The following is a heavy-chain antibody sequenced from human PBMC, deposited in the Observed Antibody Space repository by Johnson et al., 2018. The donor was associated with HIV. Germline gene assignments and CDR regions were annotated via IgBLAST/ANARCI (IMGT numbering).Heavy chain of an antibody. V-gene: IGHV3-30*02. Sequence: QVLLVESGGGVVQPGGSLRLSCAASGFTFSSHGMHWVRQAPGKGLEWVTFIRYDETNKYYADSVKGRFTISRDNSKNTLYLQMNSLRDEDTALYYCAKDRSGGALGAFDIWGQGTMVTVSS. CDR3: AKDRSGGALGAFDI. J-gene: IGHJ3*02. D-gene: IGHD2-15*01. CDR1: GFTFSSHG. CDR2: IRYDETNK.